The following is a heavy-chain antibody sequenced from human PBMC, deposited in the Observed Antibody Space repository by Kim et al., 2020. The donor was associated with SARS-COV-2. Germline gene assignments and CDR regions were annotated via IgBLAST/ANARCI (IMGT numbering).Heavy chain of an antibody. J-gene: IGHJ4*02. D-gene: IGHD6-13*01. CDR3: ARLIAAAGTFDY. Sequence: NSHPPLNSRVPISVEPSKNPFSLKLSSVTAADTAVYYCARLIAAAGTFDYWGQGTLVTVSS. V-gene: IGHV4-59*08.